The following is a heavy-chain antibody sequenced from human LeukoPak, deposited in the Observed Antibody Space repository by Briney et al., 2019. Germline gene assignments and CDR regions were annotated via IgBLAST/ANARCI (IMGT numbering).Heavy chain of an antibody. D-gene: IGHD3-10*01. CDR3: ARAGSSVREVVY. CDR1: GYTFTSYY. V-gene: IGHV1-46*01. J-gene: IGHJ4*02. CDR2: INPSGGST. Sequence: ASVKVSCKASGYTFTSYYMHWVRQAPGQGLEWMGIINPSGGSTSYAQKFQGRVTMTGDTSTSTVYMELSSLRSEDTAVYYCARAGSSVREVVYWGQGTLVTVSS.